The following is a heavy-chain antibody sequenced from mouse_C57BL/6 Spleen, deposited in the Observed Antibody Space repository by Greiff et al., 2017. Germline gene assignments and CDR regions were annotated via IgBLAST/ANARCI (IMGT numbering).Heavy chain of an antibody. CDR1: GFSLTSYA. Sequence: VQLKESGPGLVAPSQSLSITCTVSGFSLTSYAISWVRQPPGKGLEWLGVIWTGGGTNYNSALKSRLSISKDNSKSQVFLKMNSLQTEDTARYYCARNYDPEGNYAMDYWGQGTSVTVSS. D-gene: IGHD2-3*01. J-gene: IGHJ4*01. CDR2: IWTGGGT. V-gene: IGHV2-9-1*01. CDR3: ARNYDPEGNYAMDY.